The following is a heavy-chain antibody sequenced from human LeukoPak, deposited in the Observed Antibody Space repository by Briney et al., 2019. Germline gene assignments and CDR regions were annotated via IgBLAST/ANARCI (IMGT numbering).Heavy chain of an antibody. CDR2: ISYDGSNK. V-gene: IGHV3-30*04. J-gene: IGHJ5*02. Sequence: GSLRLSCAASGFNFSSYTMHWVRQAPGKGLEWVAVISYDGSNKYHADSVKGRFTISRDNSKNTLYLQMNSLRAEDTALYYCVRDYKGIRFGVLIGPNGWFDPWGQGTLVTVSS. D-gene: IGHD3-3*01. CDR3: VRDYKGIRFGVLIGPNGWFDP. CDR1: GFNFSSYT.